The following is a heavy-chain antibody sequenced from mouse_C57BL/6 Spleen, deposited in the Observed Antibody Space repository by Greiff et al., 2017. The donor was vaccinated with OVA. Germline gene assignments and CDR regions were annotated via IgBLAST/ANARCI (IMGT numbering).Heavy chain of an antibody. D-gene: IGHD2-4*01. J-gene: IGHJ4*01. CDR2: IDPSDSYT. V-gene: IGHV1-50*01. CDR1: GYTFTSYW. Sequence: VKLVESGAELVKPGASVKLSCKASGYTFTSYWMQWVKQRPGQGLEWIGEIDPSDSYTNYNQKFKGKATLTVDTSSSTAYMQLSSLTSEDSAVYYCARGDYDGYAMDYWGQGTSVTVSS. CDR3: ARGDYDGYAMDY.